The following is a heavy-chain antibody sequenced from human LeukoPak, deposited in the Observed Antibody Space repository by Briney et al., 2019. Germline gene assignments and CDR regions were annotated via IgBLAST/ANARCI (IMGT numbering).Heavy chain of an antibody. CDR3: ARRTFGGVIAY. J-gene: IGHJ4*02. CDR2: IYYSGST. Sequence: SETLSLTCTVSGGSISSSSYYWGWIRQPPGKGLEWIGSIYYSGSTYYNPSLKSRVTISIDTSKNQFSLKLSSVTAADTAVYYCARRTFGGVIAYWGQGTLVTVSS. D-gene: IGHD3-16*02. CDR1: GGSISSSSYY. V-gene: IGHV4-39*07.